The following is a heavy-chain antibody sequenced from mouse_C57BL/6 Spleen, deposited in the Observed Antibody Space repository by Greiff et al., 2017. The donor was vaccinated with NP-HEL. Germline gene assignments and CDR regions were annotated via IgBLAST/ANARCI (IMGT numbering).Heavy chain of an antibody. V-gene: IGHV5-4*03. Sequence: EVKLVESGGGLVKPGGSLKLSCAASGFTFSSYAMSWVRQTPEKRLEWVATISDGGSYTYYPDNVKGRFTISRDNAKNNLYLQMSHLKSEDTAMYYCARSYYYGRTIYYAMDYWGQGTSVTVSS. CDR1: GFTFSSYA. J-gene: IGHJ4*01. CDR3: ARSYYYGRTIYYAMDY. D-gene: IGHD1-1*01. CDR2: ISDGGSYT.